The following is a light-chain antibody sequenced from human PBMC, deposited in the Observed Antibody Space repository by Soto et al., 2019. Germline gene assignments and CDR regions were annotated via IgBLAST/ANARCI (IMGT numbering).Light chain of an antibody. Sequence: DIQMTQSPSSLSASVGDXVTITCRASQSISNYLNWYQQKPGKAPNLLIYAASSLHSGVPSRFSGSGSGTDFTLTISSLQPEDFATYFCQQSYITPGTFGQGTKVDTK. CDR2: AAS. CDR1: QSISNY. J-gene: IGKJ1*01. CDR3: QQSYITPGT. V-gene: IGKV1-39*01.